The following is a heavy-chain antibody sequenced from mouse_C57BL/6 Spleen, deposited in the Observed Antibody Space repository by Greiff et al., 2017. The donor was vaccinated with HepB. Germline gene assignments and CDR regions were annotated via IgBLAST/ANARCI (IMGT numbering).Heavy chain of an antibody. CDR1: GFTFSSYA. J-gene: IGHJ2*01. D-gene: IGHD6-1*01. Sequence: EVMLVESGGGLVKPGGSLKLSCAASGFTFSSYAMSWVRQTPEKRLEWVATISDGGSYTYYPDNVKGRFTISRDNAKNNLYLQMSHLKSEDTAMYYCARALWPYYFDYWGQGTTLTVSS. CDR3: ARALWPYYFDY. V-gene: IGHV5-4*03. CDR2: ISDGGSYT.